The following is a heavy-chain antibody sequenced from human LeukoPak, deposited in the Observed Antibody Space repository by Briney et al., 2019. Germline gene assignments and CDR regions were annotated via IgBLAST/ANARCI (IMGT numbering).Heavy chain of an antibody. CDR1: GGTFSSYA. D-gene: IGHD2-2*01. V-gene: IGHV1-69*13. Sequence: EASVKVSFKASGGTFSSYAISWVRQAPGQGLEWMGGIIPIFGTANYAQKFQGRVTITADESTSTAYMELSSLRSEDTAVYYCARGVPAAFSPSSVGYFDYWGQGTLVTVSS. CDR2: IIPIFGTA. J-gene: IGHJ4*02. CDR3: ARGVPAAFSPSSVGYFDY.